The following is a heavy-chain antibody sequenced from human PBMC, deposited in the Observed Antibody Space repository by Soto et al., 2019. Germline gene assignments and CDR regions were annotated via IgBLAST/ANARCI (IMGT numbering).Heavy chain of an antibody. CDR1: GGSISSYY. D-gene: IGHD3-3*01. CDR3: VRGNGVQARKYSDFWSGYSNGKDV. J-gene: IGHJ6*02. Sequence: SETLSLTCTVSGGSISSYYWSWIRQPPGKGLEWIGYIYYSGRTNYNPSLKSRVTISVDTSKNQFSLMLSSVTAADTAVSYCVRGNGVQARKYSDFWSGYSNGKDVWGQGTTVIVS. V-gene: IGHV4-59*01. CDR2: IYYSGRT.